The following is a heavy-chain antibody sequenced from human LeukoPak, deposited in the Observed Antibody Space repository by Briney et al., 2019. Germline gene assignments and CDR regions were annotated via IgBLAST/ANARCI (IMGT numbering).Heavy chain of an antibody. Sequence: SETLSLTCTVSGGSISSYYWSWIRQPPGKGLEWIGYVYYSGSTNYNPSLKSRVTISVDTSKNQFSLKLSSVTAADTAVYYCARGDGDYVSYWGQGTLVTVSS. CDR2: VYYSGST. CDR1: GGSISSYY. V-gene: IGHV4-59*01. CDR3: ARGDGDYVSY. J-gene: IGHJ4*02. D-gene: IGHD4-17*01.